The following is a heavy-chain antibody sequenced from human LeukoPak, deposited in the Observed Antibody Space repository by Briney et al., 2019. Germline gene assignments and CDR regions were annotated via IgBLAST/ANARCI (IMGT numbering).Heavy chain of an antibody. CDR2: ISYSGST. CDR3: ARETRLHSGSYSNDAFDI. J-gene: IGHJ3*02. V-gene: IGHV4-59*01. CDR1: GGSISSYY. Sequence: SETLSLTCTVSGGSISSYYWSWIRQPPGKGLEWIGYISYSGSTDYNPSLKRRVTISLDTSKNQFSLRLSSVTAADTAVYYCARETRLHSGSYSNDAFDIWGQGTMVTVSS. D-gene: IGHD1-26*01.